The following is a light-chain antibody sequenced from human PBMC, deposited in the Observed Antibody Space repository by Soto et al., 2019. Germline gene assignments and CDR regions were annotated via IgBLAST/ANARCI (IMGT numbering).Light chain of an antibody. Sequence: IVMTQSPATLSVSPGERATLCCRASQSVSSNLAWYQQKPGQARRLLXYGASTRATGIPARFSGIVSGTEFTLTIRCLQSEDFAVYYGQQYSNWPPITFGQGTRLEIK. CDR3: QQYSNWPPIT. CDR2: GAS. CDR1: QSVSSN. V-gene: IGKV3-15*01. J-gene: IGKJ5*01.